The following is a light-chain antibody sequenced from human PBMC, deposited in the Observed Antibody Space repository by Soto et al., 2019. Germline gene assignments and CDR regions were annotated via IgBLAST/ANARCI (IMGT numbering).Light chain of an antibody. CDR3: QQYMSSVT. J-gene: IGKJ1*01. V-gene: IGKV3-20*01. Sequence: EVVLTQSPGSLSLSPGQRATLSCRASQSVDSTFFAWYQKKPGQAPRLLIYGASKRATGIPDRCSGSGSGTDFTLIISRLEREDFAVYYCQQYMSSVTFGQGTKVEIK. CDR2: GAS. CDR1: QSVDSTF.